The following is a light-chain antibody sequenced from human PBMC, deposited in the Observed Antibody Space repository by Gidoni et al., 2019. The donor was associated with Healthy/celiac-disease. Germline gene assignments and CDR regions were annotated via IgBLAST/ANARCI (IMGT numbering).Light chain of an antibody. V-gene: IGKV3-11*01. CDR2: DAS. Sequence: EIVLTQSPANLSLSPGARATLSCRASRSVSSYLACYQQKPGQAPRLLIFDASSRATGVPARFSGSVSGTDFTLTISSLEPEDFAVYYCQQRSNWPGTFGPGTKVDIK. J-gene: IGKJ3*01. CDR1: RSVSSY. CDR3: QQRSNWPGT.